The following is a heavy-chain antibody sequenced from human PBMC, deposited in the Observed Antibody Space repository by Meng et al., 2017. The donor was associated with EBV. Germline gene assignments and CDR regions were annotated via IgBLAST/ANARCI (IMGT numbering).Heavy chain of an antibody. J-gene: IGHJ4*02. CDR1: GYTFRNYA. Sequence: VERVQSGSEWKRPGASVKVSCKASGYTFRNYAINWMRQVPGQGLEWMGWINTYSGKATFAQGFTGRFVFSLDTPVTTAHLQISGLKTEDSAVYYCARGVEEDGSHYPFDSWGQGTLVTVSS. D-gene: IGHD3-10*01. CDR3: ARGVEEDGSHYPFDS. CDR2: INTYSGKA. V-gene: IGHV7-4-1*02.